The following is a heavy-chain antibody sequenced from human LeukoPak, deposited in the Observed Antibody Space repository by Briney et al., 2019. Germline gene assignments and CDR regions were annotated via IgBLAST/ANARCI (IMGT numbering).Heavy chain of an antibody. Sequence: GGSLRLSCAASGFTVSSNYMSWVRQAPGKGLEWVSVIYSGGSTYYTDSVKGRFTISRDNSKNTLYLQMNSLRAEDTAVYYCARVDYGDYGFDYWGQGTLVTVSS. D-gene: IGHD4-17*01. V-gene: IGHV3-66*01. J-gene: IGHJ4*02. CDR1: GFTVSSNY. CDR3: ARVDYGDYGFDY. CDR2: IYSGGST.